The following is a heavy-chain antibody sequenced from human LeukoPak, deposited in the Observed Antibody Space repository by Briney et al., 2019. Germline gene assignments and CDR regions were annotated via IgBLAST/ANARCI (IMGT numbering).Heavy chain of an antibody. J-gene: IGHJ3*02. CDR1: GFTFDDYG. CDR3: ARIRGSRSGYYYRGAFDI. CDR2: INWNGGST. V-gene: IGHV3-20*04. D-gene: IGHD3-22*01. Sequence: GGSLRLSCAAPGFTFDDYGISWVRQAPGKGLEWVSGINWNGGSTGYADSVKGRFTISRDNAKNSLYLQMNGLRAEDTALYYCARIRGSRSGYYYRGAFDIWGQGTMVTVSS.